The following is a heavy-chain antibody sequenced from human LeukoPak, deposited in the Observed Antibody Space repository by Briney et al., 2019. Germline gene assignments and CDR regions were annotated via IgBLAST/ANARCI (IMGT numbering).Heavy chain of an antibody. Sequence: ASVKVSCKASGYTFTGYYMHWVRQAPGQGLEWMGWINPNSGGTNYAQKFRGRVTMTRDTSINTAYMELNRVTSDDTAVYYCARGGEDSIGDWGNWFDPWGQGTLVTVSS. CDR2: INPNSGGT. J-gene: IGHJ5*02. CDR1: GYTFTGYY. D-gene: IGHD3-10*01. CDR3: ARGGEDSIGDWGNWFDP. V-gene: IGHV1-2*02.